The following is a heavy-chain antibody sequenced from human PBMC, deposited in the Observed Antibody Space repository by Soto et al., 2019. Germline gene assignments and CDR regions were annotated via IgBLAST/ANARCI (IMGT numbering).Heavy chain of an antibody. D-gene: IGHD3-22*01. Sequence: GGSLRLSCAASGFTFSSYGMHWVRQAPGKGLEWAAVIWYDGSNKYYADSVKGRFTISRDNSKNTLYLQMNSLRAEDTAVYYCARDHGDSSGYYYDFDYWGQGTLVTVSS. CDR1: GFTFSSYG. CDR2: IWYDGSNK. J-gene: IGHJ4*02. CDR3: ARDHGDSSGYYYDFDY. V-gene: IGHV3-33*01.